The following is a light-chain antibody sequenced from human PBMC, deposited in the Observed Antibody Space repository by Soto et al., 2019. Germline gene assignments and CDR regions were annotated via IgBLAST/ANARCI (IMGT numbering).Light chain of an antibody. Sequence: EIVLTQSPGTLSLSPGERATLSCRASQSVSSSYLAWYQQKPGQAPRLLIYGASSRATGIPDRFSGSGSGTDFTVTIRSVESEDFAIWCCQQCNNWKTTLGEGAKVDNK. CDR1: QSVSSSY. CDR3: QQCNNWKTT. CDR2: GAS. J-gene: IGKJ1*01. V-gene: IGKV3D-20*02.